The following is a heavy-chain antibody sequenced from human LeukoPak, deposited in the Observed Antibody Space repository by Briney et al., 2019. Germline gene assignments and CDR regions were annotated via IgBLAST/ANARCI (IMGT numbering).Heavy chain of an antibody. V-gene: IGHV3-23*01. D-gene: IGHD3-22*01. CDR3: ANPRDRGYYLYFDY. Sequence: GGSLRLSCEASGFTFRSYAMSWVRQAPGKGLEWVSGFSGSGGSTYYADSVKGRFTISRDNSRNTLYLQMNSLRAEDTAVYYCANPRDRGYYLYFDYWGQGTLVTVSS. J-gene: IGHJ4*02. CDR2: FSGSGGST. CDR1: GFTFRSYA.